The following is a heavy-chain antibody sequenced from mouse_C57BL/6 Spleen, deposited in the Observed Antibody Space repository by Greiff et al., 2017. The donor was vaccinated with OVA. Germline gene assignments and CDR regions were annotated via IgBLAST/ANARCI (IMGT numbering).Heavy chain of an antibody. V-gene: IGHV1-19*01. CDR2: INPYNGGT. CDR3: ARGDTTVAVFDY. CDR1: GYTFTDYC. J-gene: IGHJ2*01. Sequence: EVKLQESGPVLVKPGASVKMSCKASGYTFTDYCMNWVKQSPGKSLEWIGVINPYNGGTSYNQKFKGKATLTVDKSSSTAYMELNSLTSEDSSVYCCARGDTTVAVFDYWGPGTTLTVSS. D-gene: IGHD1-1*01.